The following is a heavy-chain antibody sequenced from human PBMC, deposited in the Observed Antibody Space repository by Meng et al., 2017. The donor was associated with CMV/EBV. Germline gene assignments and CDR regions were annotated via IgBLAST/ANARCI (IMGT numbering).Heavy chain of an antibody. CDR2: ISGSGVST. Sequence: GGSLRLSCAASGFTFSNFALNWVRQAPGKGLEWVSSISGSGVSTNSADSVKGRFTVSRDNSKNTLYLQTNSLRAEDTAVYYCAKGRGDSDYDFEYWGRGTLVTVSS. CDR3: AKGRGDSDYDFEY. D-gene: IGHD5-12*01. V-gene: IGHV3-23*01. J-gene: IGHJ4*02. CDR1: GFTFSNFA.